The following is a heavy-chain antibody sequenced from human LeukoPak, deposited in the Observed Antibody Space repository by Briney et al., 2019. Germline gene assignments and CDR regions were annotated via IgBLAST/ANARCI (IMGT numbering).Heavy chain of an antibody. CDR2: ISGSGGST. D-gene: IGHD3-3*01. Sequence: GGSLRLSCAASGFTSSSYAMSWVRQAPGKGLEWVSAISGSGGSTYYADSAKGRFTISRDNSKNTLYLQMNSLRAEDTAVYYCARGTADFDFWSGYYNDAFDIWGQGTMVTVSS. CDR3: ARGTADFDFWSGYYNDAFDI. V-gene: IGHV3-23*01. J-gene: IGHJ3*02. CDR1: GFTSSSYA.